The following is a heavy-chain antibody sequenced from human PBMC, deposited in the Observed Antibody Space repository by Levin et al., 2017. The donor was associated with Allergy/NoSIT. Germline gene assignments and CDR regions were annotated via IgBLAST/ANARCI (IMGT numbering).Heavy chain of an antibody. CDR2: INHSGST. CDR1: GGSFSGYY. V-gene: IGHV4-34*01. Sequence: PSETLSLTCAVYGGSFSGYYWSWIRQPPGKGLEWIGEINHSGSTNYNPSLKSRVTISVDTSKNQFSLKLSSVTAADTAVYYCARGGPGSYSYGSRVRRSLNFDYWGQGTLVTVSS. J-gene: IGHJ4*02. D-gene: IGHD5-18*01. CDR3: ARGGPGSYSYGSRVRRSLNFDY.